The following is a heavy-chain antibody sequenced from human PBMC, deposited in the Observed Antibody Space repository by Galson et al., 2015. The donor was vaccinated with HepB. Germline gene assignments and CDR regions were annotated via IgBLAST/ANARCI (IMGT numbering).Heavy chain of an antibody. CDR2: INPNSGGT. CDR1: GYTFTGYY. Sequence: SVKVSCKASGYTFTGYYMHWVRQAPGQGLEWMGRINPNSGGTNYAQKFQGRVTMTRDTSISTAYMELSRLRSDDTAVYYCARVLATVTTGDYWGQGTLVTVSS. J-gene: IGHJ4*02. D-gene: IGHD4-17*01. CDR3: ARVLATVTTGDY. V-gene: IGHV1-2*06.